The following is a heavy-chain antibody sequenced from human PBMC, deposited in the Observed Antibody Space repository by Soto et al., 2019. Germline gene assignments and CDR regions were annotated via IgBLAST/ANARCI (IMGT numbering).Heavy chain of an antibody. CDR3: AKGQAYYDFWSGYYKGAFDI. Sequence: PGGSLRLSCAASGFTFDDYAMHWVRQAPGKGLEWVSGISWNSGSIGYADSVKGRFTISRDNAKNSLYLQMNSLRAEDTALYYCAKGQAYYDFWSGYYKGAFDIWGQGTMVTVSS. D-gene: IGHD3-3*01. CDR2: ISWNSGSI. V-gene: IGHV3-9*01. CDR1: GFTFDDYA. J-gene: IGHJ3*02.